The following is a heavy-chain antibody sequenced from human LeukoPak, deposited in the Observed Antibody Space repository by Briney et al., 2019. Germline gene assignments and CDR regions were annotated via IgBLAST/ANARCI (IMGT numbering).Heavy chain of an antibody. CDR2: ISWNSGSI. J-gene: IGHJ4*02. Sequence: GRSLRLSCAASGFTFDDCAMHWVRHAPGKGLEWVSGISWNSGSIGYADSVKGRFTISRDNAKNSLYLQMNSLRAEDTALYYCAKDIGVRGVNPYFDYWGQGTLVTVSS. CDR1: GFTFDDCA. V-gene: IGHV3-9*01. CDR3: AKDIGVRGVNPYFDY. D-gene: IGHD3-10*01.